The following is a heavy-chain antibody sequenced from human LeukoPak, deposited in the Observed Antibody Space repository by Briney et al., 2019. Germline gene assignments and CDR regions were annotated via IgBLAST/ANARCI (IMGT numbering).Heavy chain of an antibody. CDR3: AKALWSSGWSGRGGFHYYYGMDF. CDR2: ISHDGSHK. D-gene: IGHD6-19*01. CDR1: GFTFSDYG. V-gene: IGHV3-30*18. J-gene: IGHJ6*02. Sequence: GRSLRLSCAASGFTFSDYGMHWVRQAPGKGLEWGAVISHDGSHKYYADFVKGRFTISRDNSKNTLYLQMNSLRSEDTAVYYCAKALWSSGWSGRGGFHYYYGMDFWGQGTLVTVSS.